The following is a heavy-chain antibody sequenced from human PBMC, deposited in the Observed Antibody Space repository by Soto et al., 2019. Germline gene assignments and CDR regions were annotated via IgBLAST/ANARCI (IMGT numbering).Heavy chain of an antibody. CDR3: ARHLTYCSAGSCYSDFPYYGMDV. V-gene: IGHV4-39*01. CDR2: IFYSGST. Sequence: QLQLQESGPGLVKPSETLSLTCTVSGGSISSSSYYWGWIRKPPGKGLEWIGSIFYSGSTYYNPFHNSRITISVHTSKNHFSLKLSAVTAADTAVYYCARHLTYCSAGSCYSDFPYYGMDVWGQGTTVTVSS. CDR1: GGSISSSSYY. J-gene: IGHJ6*02. D-gene: IGHD2-15*01.